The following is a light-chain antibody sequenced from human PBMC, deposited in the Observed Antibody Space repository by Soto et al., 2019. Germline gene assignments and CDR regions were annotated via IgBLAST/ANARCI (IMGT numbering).Light chain of an antibody. J-gene: IGLJ1*01. Sequence: QSVLTQPPSVSGAPGQRVTSSCTGSSSNIGAGYDVHWYQQLPGTAPKLLIYGNSNRPSGVPHRFSGSKSGTSASLAITGLQAEDEADYYCQSYDSSLSGYVFGTGTKLTVL. V-gene: IGLV1-40*01. CDR2: GNS. CDR3: QSYDSSLSGYV. CDR1: SSNIGAGYD.